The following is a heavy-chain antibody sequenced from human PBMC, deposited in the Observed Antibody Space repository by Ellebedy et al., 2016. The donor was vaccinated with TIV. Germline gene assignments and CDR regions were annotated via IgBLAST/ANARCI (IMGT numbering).Heavy chain of an antibody. J-gene: IGHJ4*02. Sequence: SETLSLXXTVSNGSVSSSRYYWGWIRQPPGKGLEWIGTVYYSGSTYYNPSLKSRVTISVDRSKNQFSLNLNSLTAADTGVFYCARFGSYWGQGTLVTVSS. CDR1: NGSVSSSRYY. CDR3: ARFGSY. V-gene: IGHV4-39*01. D-gene: IGHD3-10*01. CDR2: VYYSGST.